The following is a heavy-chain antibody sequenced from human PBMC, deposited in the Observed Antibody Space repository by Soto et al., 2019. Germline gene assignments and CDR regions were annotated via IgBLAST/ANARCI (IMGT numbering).Heavy chain of an antibody. Sequence: GESLKISCKASGYSFTSYWIDWLRQMPGKGLEWMGTIYPGDSDTRYSPSFQGQVTMSADKSNSTAYLQWRSLTASDSAFYYCARQGPRDFMEVWGQGTTVTVSS. CDR2: IYPGDSDT. D-gene: IGHD3-3*01. CDR1: GYSFTSYW. CDR3: ARQGPRDFMEV. V-gene: IGHV5-51*01. J-gene: IGHJ6*02.